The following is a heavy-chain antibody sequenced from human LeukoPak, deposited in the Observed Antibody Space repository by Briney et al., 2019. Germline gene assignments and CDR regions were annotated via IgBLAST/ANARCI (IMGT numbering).Heavy chain of an antibody. CDR1: GGSISSSSYY. Sequence: SETLSLTCTVPGGSISSSSYYWGWIRQPPGKGLEWIGSIYYSGSTYYNPSLKSRVTISVDTSKNQFSLKLSSVTAADTAVYYCARHWVVVTARDNWFDPWGQGTLVTVSS. J-gene: IGHJ5*02. D-gene: IGHD2-21*02. CDR2: IYYSGST. CDR3: ARHWVVVTARDNWFDP. V-gene: IGHV4-39*01.